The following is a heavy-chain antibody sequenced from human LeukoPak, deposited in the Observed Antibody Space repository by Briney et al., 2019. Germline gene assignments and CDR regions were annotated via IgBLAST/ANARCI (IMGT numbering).Heavy chain of an antibody. J-gene: IGHJ1*01. CDR1: GGSISSSSYY. V-gene: IGHV4-39*01. CDR2: IYYRGST. CDR3: ARRRYYDSTGYLD. D-gene: IGHD3-22*01. Sequence: SETLSLTCTVSGGSISSSSYYWGWIRQPPGKGLEWIGDIYYRGSTYYSPSLKSRVSISIDTSNNQFSLTLNSVTAADTALYFCARRRYYDSTGYLDWGQGTLVTVSS.